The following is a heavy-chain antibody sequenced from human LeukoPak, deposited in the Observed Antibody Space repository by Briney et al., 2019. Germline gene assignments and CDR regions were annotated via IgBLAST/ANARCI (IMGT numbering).Heavy chain of an antibody. CDR3: ARERSGSYKGAFDI. CDR2: ISAYNGNT. CDR1: GYTFTSYG. Sequence: EASVKVSCKASGYTFTSYGISWVRQAPGQGLEWMGWISAYNGNTNYAQKLQGRVTMTTDTSTSTAYMELRSLRSDDTAVYYCARERSGSYKGAFDIWGQGTMVTVSS. V-gene: IGHV1-18*01. J-gene: IGHJ3*02. D-gene: IGHD1-26*01.